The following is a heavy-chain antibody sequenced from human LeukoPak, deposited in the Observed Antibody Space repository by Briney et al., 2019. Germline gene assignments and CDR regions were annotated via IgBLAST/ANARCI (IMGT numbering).Heavy chain of an antibody. J-gene: IGHJ5*02. D-gene: IGHD6-13*01. Sequence: SQTLSLTCAVSGGSISSGGYSWRWIRQPPGKGLEWIGYIYHSGSTYYNPSLKSRVTISVDRSKNQFSLKLSSVTAADTAVYYCARALAAANNWFDPWGQGTLVTVSS. CDR2: IYHSGST. CDR1: GGSISSGGYS. CDR3: ARALAAANNWFDP. V-gene: IGHV4-30-2*01.